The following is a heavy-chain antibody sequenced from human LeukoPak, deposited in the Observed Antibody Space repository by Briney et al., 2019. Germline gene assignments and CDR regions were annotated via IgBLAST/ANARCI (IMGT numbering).Heavy chain of an antibody. V-gene: IGHV3-21*01. Sequence: PGGSLRLSCAASGFTLSTYAMNWVRQAPGKGLEWVSSISSNSDYIYYADSVKGRFTISRDNAKNSLYLQMNSLRAEDTAVYYCVGGTNYGSGSYELRDAFDIWGQGTMVTVSS. CDR1: GFTLSTYA. CDR3: VGGTNYGSGSYELRDAFDI. D-gene: IGHD3-10*01. J-gene: IGHJ3*02. CDR2: ISSNSDYI.